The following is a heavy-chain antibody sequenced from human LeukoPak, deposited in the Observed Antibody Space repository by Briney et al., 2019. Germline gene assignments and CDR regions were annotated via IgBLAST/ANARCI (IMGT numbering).Heavy chain of an antibody. CDR3: ARDHGIAVAGTNYYYGMDV. J-gene: IGHJ6*02. D-gene: IGHD6-19*01. Sequence: ASVKVSCKASGYTFTSCGISWVRQAPGQGLEWMGIINPSGGSTSYAQKFQGRVTMTRDTSTSTVYMELSSLRSEDTAVYYCARDHGIAVAGTNYYYGMDVWGQGTTVTVSS. CDR2: INPSGGST. CDR1: GYTFTSCG. V-gene: IGHV1-46*01.